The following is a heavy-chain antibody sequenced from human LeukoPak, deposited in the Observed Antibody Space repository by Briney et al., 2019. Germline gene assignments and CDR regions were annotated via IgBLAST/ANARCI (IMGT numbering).Heavy chain of an antibody. V-gene: IGHV4-39*07. J-gene: IGHJ4*02. CDR2: IYYSGSN. D-gene: IGHD3-10*01. CDR1: GGSISSSGYY. Sequence: SETLSLTCTVSGGSISSSGYYWGWIRQTPGKGLEWIGSIYYSGSNYHNPSLKSRVSMSVDTSKNQFSLKLSSVTAADTAVYYCARRGVVTMVRGYFDYWGQGTLVTVSS. CDR3: ARRGVVTMVRGYFDY.